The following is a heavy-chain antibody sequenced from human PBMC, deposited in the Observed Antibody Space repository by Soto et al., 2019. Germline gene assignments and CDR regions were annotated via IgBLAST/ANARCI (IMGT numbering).Heavy chain of an antibody. V-gene: IGHV4-59*12. CDR2: VYYTGST. CDR3: ASEGYCSGGSCFDAFDI. CDR1: GGSISNFY. J-gene: IGHJ3*02. D-gene: IGHD2-15*01. Sequence: SETLSLTCTVSGGSISNFYWSWIRQPPGKGLEWIGYVYYTGSTSYNPSLKRRVTFSADSSRGQFSLRLSSVTAADTAVYYCASEGYCSGGSCFDAFDIWGQGTMVTVSS.